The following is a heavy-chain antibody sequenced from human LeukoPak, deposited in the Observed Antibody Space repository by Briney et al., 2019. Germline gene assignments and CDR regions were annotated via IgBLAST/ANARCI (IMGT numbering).Heavy chain of an antibody. CDR2: INSDGSST. CDR3: AGLGGDYFDY. J-gene: IGHJ4*02. Sequence: PGGSLRLSCAASGFTFSSHWMHWVRQAPEKGLVWVSRINSDGSSTTYADSVKGRFTISRDNAKNTLYLQMNNLRAEDTAVYYCAGLGGDYFDYWGQGTLVTVRS. V-gene: IGHV3-74*01. D-gene: IGHD1-26*01. CDR1: GFTFSSHW.